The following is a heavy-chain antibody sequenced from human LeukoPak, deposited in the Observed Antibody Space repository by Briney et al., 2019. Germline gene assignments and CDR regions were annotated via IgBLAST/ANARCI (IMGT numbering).Heavy chain of an antibody. V-gene: IGHV3-23*01. CDR1: GFTFSSYA. CDR2: ISGSGGST. Sequence: GGSLRLSCAASGFTFSSYAMSWVRQAPGKGLEWVSAISGSGGSTYYADSVKGRFTISRDNSKNTLHLQMNSLRAEDTAVYYRLRSGAGRASTWGQGTLVTVSS. CDR3: LRSGAGRAST. D-gene: IGHD2-15*01. J-gene: IGHJ5*02.